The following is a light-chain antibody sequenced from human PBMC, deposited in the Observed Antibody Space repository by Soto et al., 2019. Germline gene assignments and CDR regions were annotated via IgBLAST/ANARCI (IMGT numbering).Light chain of an antibody. CDR1: QTVDTNY. V-gene: IGKV3-20*01. J-gene: IGKJ1*01. CDR2: GAS. CDR3: QQYATSPWT. Sequence: EIVLTQSPGTLSLSPGERATLSCRASQTVDTNYLAWYQQIPGQAPRLLIYGASTRATGIPDRFSGSGSGTDFTLTISRLDPEDSAVYSCQQYATSPWTFGQGTKVEIK.